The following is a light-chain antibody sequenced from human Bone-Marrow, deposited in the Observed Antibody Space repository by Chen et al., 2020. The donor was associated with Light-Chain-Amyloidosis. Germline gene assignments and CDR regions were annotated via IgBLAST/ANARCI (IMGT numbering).Light chain of an antibody. CDR3: QVWDRSSDRPV. Sequence: SYVLTQPSSVSVAPGQTATLAGGGNNIGSTSVHWYQQTPGQAPLLVVYDDSDRPSGIPERLSGSNSGNTATLTISRGEAGDEADYYCQVWDRSSDRPVFGGGTKLTVL. J-gene: IGLJ3*02. CDR2: DDS. CDR1: NIGSTS. V-gene: IGLV3-21*02.